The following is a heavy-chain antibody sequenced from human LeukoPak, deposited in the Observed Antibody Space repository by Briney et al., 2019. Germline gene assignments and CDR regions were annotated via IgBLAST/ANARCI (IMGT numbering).Heavy chain of an antibody. Sequence: NPSETLSLTCTVSGGSISSGGYYWSWIRQHPGKGLEWIGYIYYSGSTYYNPSLKSRVTISVDTSKNQFSLELSSVTAADTAVYYCARAPTNWNYFDYWGQGTLVTVSS. D-gene: IGHD1-1*01. J-gene: IGHJ4*02. V-gene: IGHV4-31*03. CDR2: IYYSGST. CDR1: GGSISSGGYY. CDR3: ARAPTNWNYFDY.